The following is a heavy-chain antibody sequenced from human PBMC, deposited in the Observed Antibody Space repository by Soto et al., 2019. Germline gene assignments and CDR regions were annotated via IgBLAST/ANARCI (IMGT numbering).Heavy chain of an antibody. V-gene: IGHV3-23*01. Sequence: EVQLLESGGGLVQPGGSLRLSCAASGFTFSSYAMSWVRQAPGKGLEWVSAISGSGGSTYYADSVKGRFTISRDNSKNSLYLQMNSLRAEDTAEYYCASQYSSSWYKGWYFQHWGQGTLVTVSS. CDR2: ISGSGGST. CDR1: GFTFSSYA. CDR3: ASQYSSSWYKGWYFQH. J-gene: IGHJ1*01. D-gene: IGHD6-13*01.